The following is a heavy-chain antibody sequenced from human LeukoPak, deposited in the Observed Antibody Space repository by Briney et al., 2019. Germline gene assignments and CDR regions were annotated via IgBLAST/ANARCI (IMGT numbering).Heavy chain of an antibody. CDR2: IKQDGSEK. D-gene: IGHD6-19*01. CDR3: ARTGYSSGWYRVDYFDY. CDR1: GFTFSSYW. Sequence: PGGSLRLPCAASGFTFSSYWMSWVRQAPGKGLEWVANIKQDGSEKYYVDSVKGRFTISRDNAKNSLYLQMNSLRAEDTAVYYCARTGYSSGWYRVDYFDYWGQGTLVTVSS. V-gene: IGHV3-7*01. J-gene: IGHJ4*02.